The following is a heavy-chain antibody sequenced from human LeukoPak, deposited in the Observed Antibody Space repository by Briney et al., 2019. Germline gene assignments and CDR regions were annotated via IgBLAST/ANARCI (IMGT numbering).Heavy chain of an antibody. D-gene: IGHD5-12*01. V-gene: IGHV1-8*01. CDR2: TNPNSGNT. Sequence: ASVKVSCKASGYTFTSYDINWVRQATGQGLEWMGWTNPNSGNTGYAQKFQGRVTMTRNTSISTAYMELSSLRSEDTAVYYCARGLGYSGYDYEGGPQYFDYWGQGTLVTVSS. J-gene: IGHJ4*02. CDR3: ARGLGYSGYDYEGGPQYFDY. CDR1: GYTFTSYD.